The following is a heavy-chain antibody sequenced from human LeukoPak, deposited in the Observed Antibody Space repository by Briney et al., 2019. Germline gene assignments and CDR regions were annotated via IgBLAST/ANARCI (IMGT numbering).Heavy chain of an antibody. CDR3: ACSGSGWFDR. CDR1: GFTFSSYW. V-gene: IGHV3-7*02. D-gene: IGHD6-19*01. Sequence: GGSLRLSCAASGFTFSSYWMRWVRQAPGKGLDWVASINQDGSEKYYVDSVKGRFTISRDNAKNSLYLQMNSLRVEDTAIYYCACSGSGWFDRWGQGTLVTVSS. CDR2: INQDGSEK. J-gene: IGHJ5*02.